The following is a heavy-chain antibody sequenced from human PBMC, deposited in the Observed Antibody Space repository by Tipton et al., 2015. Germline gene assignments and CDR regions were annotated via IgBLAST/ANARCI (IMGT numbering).Heavy chain of an antibody. CDR1: GDFISDYR. CDR3: ATLNAAALAY. Sequence: GLVKPSETLSLTCNISGDFISDYRWTWIRQPPGKGLEWIGSIYYSGSTYYNPSLKSRVTISVDTSKNHFSLKLSSVTAADTAVYYCATLNAAALAYWGQGTLVTVSS. D-gene: IGHD6-6*01. V-gene: IGHV4-59*01. J-gene: IGHJ4*02. CDR2: IYYSGST.